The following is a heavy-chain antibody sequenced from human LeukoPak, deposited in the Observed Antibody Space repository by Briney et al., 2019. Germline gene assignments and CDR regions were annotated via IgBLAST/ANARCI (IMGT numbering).Heavy chain of an antibody. Sequence: AISGSGGSTYYADSVKGRFTISRDNSKNTLYLQMGSLRAEDMAVYYCARSPYYDILTGYPAPFDYWGQGTLVTVSS. CDR3: ARSPYYDILTGYPAPFDY. J-gene: IGHJ4*02. CDR2: ISGSGGST. D-gene: IGHD3-9*01. V-gene: IGHV3-64*02.